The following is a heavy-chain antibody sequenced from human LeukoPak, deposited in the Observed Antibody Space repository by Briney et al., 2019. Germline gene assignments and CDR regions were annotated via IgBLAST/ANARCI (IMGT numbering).Heavy chain of an antibody. CDR3: AKDKAMANFDY. CDR1: GFTFSSYG. CDR2: IWYDGSNK. Sequence: GRSLRLSCAASGFTFSSYGMHWVRQAPGKGLEWVAVIWYDGSNKYYADSVKGRFTISRDNSKNTLYLQMNSLRGEDTAVYYCAKDKAMANFDYWGQGTLVTVSS. D-gene: IGHD5-18*01. V-gene: IGHV3-33*06. J-gene: IGHJ4*02.